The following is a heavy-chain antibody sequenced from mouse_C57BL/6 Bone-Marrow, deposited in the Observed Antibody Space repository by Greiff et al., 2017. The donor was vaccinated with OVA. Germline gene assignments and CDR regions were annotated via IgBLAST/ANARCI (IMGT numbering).Heavy chain of an antibody. D-gene: IGHD2-14*01. CDR3: ARGDYRR. V-gene: IGHV1-59*01. CDR2: IDPSDSYT. Sequence: QVQLQQPGAELVRPGTSVKLSCKASGYTFTSYWMHWVKQRPGQGLEWIGVIDPSDSYTNYNQKFKGKATLTVDTSSSTAYMQLSSLTSEDSAVYYCARGDYRRWGQGTSVTVSS. J-gene: IGHJ4*01. CDR1: GYTFTSYW.